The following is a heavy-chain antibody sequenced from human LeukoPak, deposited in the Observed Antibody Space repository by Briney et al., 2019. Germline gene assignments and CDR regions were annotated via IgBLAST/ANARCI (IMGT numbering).Heavy chain of an antibody. CDR3: GRAVAGLNWFDP. J-gene: IGHJ5*02. D-gene: IGHD6-19*01. CDR1: GFTFGDYA. Sequence: GGSLRLPCTASGFTFGDYAMSWVRQAPGKGLEWVGFIRSKAYGGTTEYAASVKGRFTISRDDSKSIAYLQMNGLKTEDTAVYYSGRAVAGLNWFDPWGQGTLVTVSS. CDR2: IRSKAYGGTT. V-gene: IGHV3-49*04.